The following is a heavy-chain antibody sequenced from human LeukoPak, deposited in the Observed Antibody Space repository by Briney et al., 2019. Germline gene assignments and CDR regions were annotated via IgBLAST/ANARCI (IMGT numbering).Heavy chain of an antibody. V-gene: IGHV4-4*09. D-gene: IGHD5-18*01. Sequence: RASETLSLTCTVSGGSISSYYWSWIRQPPGKGLEWIGYIYHSGSTDYNPSLKSRVTISVDTSKSQFSLKLTSVTAADTAVYYCARVRGYSSEIFDYWGQGTLVTVSS. CDR3: ARVRGYSSEIFDY. CDR2: IYHSGST. CDR1: GGSISSYY. J-gene: IGHJ4*02.